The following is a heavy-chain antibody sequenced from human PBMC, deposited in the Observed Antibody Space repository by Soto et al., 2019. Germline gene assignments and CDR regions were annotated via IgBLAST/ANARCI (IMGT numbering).Heavy chain of an antibody. Sequence: QLQLQESGPGLVKPSETLSLTCTVSGGSITSSYYWGWIRHPPGKGLEWIGSIYYSGSTYYNPSLKSRVSISVDTSKSQFSLKLSSVTAADTAVYYCATIPATTILTDYWGQGTLVTVSS. D-gene: IGHD2-2*02. CDR2: IYYSGST. CDR1: GGSITSSYY. V-gene: IGHV4-39*01. J-gene: IGHJ4*02. CDR3: ATIPATTILTDY.